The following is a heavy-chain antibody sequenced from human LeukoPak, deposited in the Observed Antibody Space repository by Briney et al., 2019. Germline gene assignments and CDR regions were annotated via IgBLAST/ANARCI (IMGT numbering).Heavy chain of an antibody. V-gene: IGHV3-48*03. Sequence: GGSLRLSCAASGFTFSYYEMSWVRQAPGKGLEWISYISGSGETRSYADSVRGRFTISRDNANYSLNLQMNSLRAEDTAVYYCARDLHTSGSIALDSWGQGILVIVSS. CDR1: GFTFSYYE. CDR3: ARDLHTSGSIALDS. J-gene: IGHJ4*02. D-gene: IGHD3-22*01. CDR2: ISGSGETR.